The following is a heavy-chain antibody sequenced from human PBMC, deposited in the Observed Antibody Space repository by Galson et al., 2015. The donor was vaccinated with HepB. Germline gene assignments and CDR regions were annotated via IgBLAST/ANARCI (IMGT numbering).Heavy chain of an antibody. Sequence: SLRLSGAASGFSFTNYDMHWGRQATGTGLEWVAGIGGTGDPYYPGSVKGRFTVSRENAKNSFVLQMNSLRAGDTAVYYCARAVFGELHSHYVDYWGQGALVTVSS. CDR3: ARAVFGELHSHYVDY. V-gene: IGHV3-13*05. D-gene: IGHD3-10*01. CDR2: IGGTGDP. CDR1: GFSFTNYD. J-gene: IGHJ4*02.